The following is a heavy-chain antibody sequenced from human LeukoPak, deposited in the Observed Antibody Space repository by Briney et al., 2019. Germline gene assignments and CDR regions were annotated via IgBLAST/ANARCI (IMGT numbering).Heavy chain of an antibody. D-gene: IGHD2-2*01. V-gene: IGHV4-34*01. J-gene: IGHJ4*02. CDR2: INHSGST. CDR3: ARHERVVPAAPFDY. CDR1: GGSFSGYY. Sequence: SETLSLTCAVYGGSFSGYYWSWIRQPPGKGLEWIGEINHSGSTNYNPSLKSRVTISVDTSKNQFSLKLSSVTAADTAVYYCARHERVVPAAPFDYWGQGTLVTVSS.